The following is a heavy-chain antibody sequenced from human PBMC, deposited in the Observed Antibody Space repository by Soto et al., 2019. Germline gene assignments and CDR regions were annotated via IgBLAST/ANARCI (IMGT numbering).Heavy chain of an antibody. J-gene: IGHJ3*01. CDR3: VREDSAWDSRGSFDF. D-gene: IGHD6-19*01. CDR2: ISGSGGSA. V-gene: IGHV3-23*01. CDR1: AFTFSNYA. Sequence: HPGGSLRLSCAASAFTFSNYAMNWVRQAPGKGLEWVSVISGSGGSASYADSVQGRFTISRDNSKNTLYLQMNSLRAEDTAIYYCVREDSAWDSRGSFDFWGRGTMVTV.